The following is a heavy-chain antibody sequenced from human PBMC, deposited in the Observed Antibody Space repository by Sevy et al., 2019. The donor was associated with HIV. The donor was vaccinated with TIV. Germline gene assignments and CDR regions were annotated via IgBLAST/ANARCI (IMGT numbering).Heavy chain of an antibody. Sequence: GGSLRLSCAASGFTFNTYGMHWVRQAPAKGLEWVAVVSYDGSNKYYADSVQGRFTISRDNSRNTLYLQVNSLRTEDTAVYYCAKAMDTWIQLWSLIDYWGQGTLVTVSS. CDR1: GFTFNTYG. CDR2: VSYDGSNK. J-gene: IGHJ4*02. D-gene: IGHD5-18*01. CDR3: AKAMDTWIQLWSLIDY. V-gene: IGHV3-30*18.